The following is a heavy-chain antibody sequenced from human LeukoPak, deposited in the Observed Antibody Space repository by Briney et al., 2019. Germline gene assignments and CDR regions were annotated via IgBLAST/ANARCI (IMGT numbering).Heavy chain of an antibody. CDR1: GYTFTSYY. Sequence: VASVKVSCTASGYTFTSYYMHWVRQAPGQGLEWMGIINPSGGSTSYAQRFQGRVTMTRDTSTSTVYMELSSLRSEDTAVYYCARGWNWLLAFDYWGQGTLVTVSS. CDR3: ARGWNWLLAFDY. D-gene: IGHD2-15*01. J-gene: IGHJ4*02. V-gene: IGHV1-46*01. CDR2: INPSGGST.